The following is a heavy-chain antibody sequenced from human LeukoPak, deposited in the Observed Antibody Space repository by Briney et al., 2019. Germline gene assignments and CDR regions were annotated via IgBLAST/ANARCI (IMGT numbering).Heavy chain of an antibody. CDR3: ARGGYYYDSSGYYFDY. Sequence: PSETLSLTCAVSGVSISSGGYSWSWIRQPPGKGLEWIGYIYHSGSTYYNPSLKSRVTISVDRSKNQFSLKLSSVTAAGTAVYYCARGGYYYDSSGYYFDYWGQGTLVTVSS. V-gene: IGHV4-30-2*01. D-gene: IGHD3-22*01. CDR1: GVSISSGGYS. J-gene: IGHJ4*02. CDR2: IYHSGST.